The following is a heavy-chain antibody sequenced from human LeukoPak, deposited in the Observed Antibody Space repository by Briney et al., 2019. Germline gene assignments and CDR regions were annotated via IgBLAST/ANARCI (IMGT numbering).Heavy chain of an antibody. CDR2: ISYDGSNK. CDR3: ARGYCSSTTCLDRFDS. V-gene: IGHV3-30-3*01. J-gene: IGHJ4*02. D-gene: IGHD2-2*01. CDR1: GFIFSNSA. Sequence: GWSLRLSCAGSGFIFSNSAIHWVRQTPGKGLEWVAVISYDGSNKYYADSVKGRFTISRDNSKNTMYLQMNSLRAEDTAVYYCARGYCSSTTCLDRFDSWGQGTLVTVSS.